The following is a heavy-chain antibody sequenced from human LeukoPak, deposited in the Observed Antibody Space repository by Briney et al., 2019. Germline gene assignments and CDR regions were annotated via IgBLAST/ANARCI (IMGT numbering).Heavy chain of an antibody. CDR3: ARGHYYYYMDV. CDR1: GFTFSSYW. Sequence: GGSLRLSCAASGFTFSSYWMSWVRQAPGKGLEWVVNIKQDGSEKYYVDSVKGRFTISRDNAKNSLYLQMNSLRAEDTAVYYCARGHYYYYMDVWGKGTTVTVSS. V-gene: IGHV3-7*01. J-gene: IGHJ6*03. CDR2: IKQDGSEK.